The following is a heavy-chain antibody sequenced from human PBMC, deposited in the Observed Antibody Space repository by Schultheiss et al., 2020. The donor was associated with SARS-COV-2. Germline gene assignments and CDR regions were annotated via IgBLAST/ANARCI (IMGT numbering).Heavy chain of an antibody. CDR2: INHSGST. D-gene: IGHD4-17*01. CDR3: ARVCGRTTVTGLSWFDP. CDR1: GGSISSSSYY. J-gene: IGHJ5*02. Sequence: SETLSLTCTVSGGSISSSSYYWGWIRQPPGKGLEWIGEINHSGSTNYNPSLKSRVTISVDTSKNQFSLKLSSVTAADTAVYYCARVCGRTTVTGLSWFDPWGQGTLVTVSS. V-gene: IGHV4-39*07.